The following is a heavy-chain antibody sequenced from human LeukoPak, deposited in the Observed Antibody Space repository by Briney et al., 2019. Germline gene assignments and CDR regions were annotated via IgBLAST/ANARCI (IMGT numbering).Heavy chain of an antibody. D-gene: IGHD2-15*01. Sequence: GGSLRLSCAASGFTFSSYGMHWVRQAPGKGLEGVAVISYDGSNKYYADSVKGRFTISRDNSKNTLYLQMNSLRAEDTAVYYCAKDQVVAARYYYYGMDVWGKGTTVTVSS. CDR2: ISYDGSNK. CDR3: AKDQVVAARYYYYGMDV. J-gene: IGHJ6*04. CDR1: GFTFSSYG. V-gene: IGHV3-30*18.